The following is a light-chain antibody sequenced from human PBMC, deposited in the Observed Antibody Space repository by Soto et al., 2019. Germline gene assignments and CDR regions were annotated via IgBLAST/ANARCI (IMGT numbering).Light chain of an antibody. CDR2: DAS. V-gene: IGKV1-33*01. CDR3: QQYDNYPPGVN. Sequence: DIQITQSPSSLSASVGDRVTITCQASQDISNYLNWYQHRPGKAPNLLIYDASILETGVPSRFRGSGSGTNFTLIINSLQPEDIATYYCQQYDNYPPGVNFGGGTKVDIK. J-gene: IGKJ4*01. CDR1: QDISNY.